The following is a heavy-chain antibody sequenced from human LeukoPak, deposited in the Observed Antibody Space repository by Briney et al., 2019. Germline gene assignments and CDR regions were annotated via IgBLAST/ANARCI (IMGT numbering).Heavy chain of an antibody. J-gene: IGHJ4*02. D-gene: IGHD5-12*01. V-gene: IGHV3-66*02. CDR3: GGTWRAEKKWIGDDDDG. CDR1: GFTVSSNY. CDR2: IYSGGST. Sequence: GGSLRLSCAASGFTVSSNYMSWVRQAPGKGLEWVSVIYSGGSTYYADSVKGRFTISRDNSKNTLYLQMNSLRATDGDVYYCGGTWRAEKKWIGDDDDGWGQGTLVTASS.